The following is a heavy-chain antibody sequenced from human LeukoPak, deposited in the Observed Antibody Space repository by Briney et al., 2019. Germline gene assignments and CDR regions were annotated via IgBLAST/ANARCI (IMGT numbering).Heavy chain of an antibody. D-gene: IGHD3-22*01. CDR1: GFTFGTYA. V-gene: IGHV3-23*01. CDR3: AKDNRGTIVVVTPYYFDY. CDR2: ISGSGGST. J-gene: IGHJ4*02. Sequence: GGSLRLSCAASGFTFGTYAMSWVRQAPGKGLEWVSDISGSGGSTYYADSVKDRFTISRDNSKNTLYLQMNSLRAEDTAIYYCAKDNRGTIVVVTPYYFDYWGQGTLVTVSS.